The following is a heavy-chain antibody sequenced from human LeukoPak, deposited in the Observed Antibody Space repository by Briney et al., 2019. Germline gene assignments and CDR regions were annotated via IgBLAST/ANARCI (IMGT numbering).Heavy chain of an antibody. J-gene: IGHJ4*02. Sequence: GGSLRLSCAASGFTFSSYAMSWVRQAPGKGLEWVSSISSSSSYIYYADSVKGRFTISRDNAKNSLYLQMNSLRAEDTAAYYCASESAFGGVIVKVYWGQGTLVTVSS. CDR3: ASESAFGGVIVKVY. V-gene: IGHV3-21*01. D-gene: IGHD3-16*02. CDR2: ISSSSSYI. CDR1: GFTFSSYA.